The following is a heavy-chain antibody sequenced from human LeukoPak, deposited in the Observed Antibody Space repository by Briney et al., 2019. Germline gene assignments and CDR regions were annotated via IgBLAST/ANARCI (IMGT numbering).Heavy chain of an antibody. J-gene: IGHJ4*02. V-gene: IGHV3-23*01. CDR2: ISGSGGST. Sequence: GGSLRLSCAASGFTFSSYSMNWVRQAPGKGLEWVSAISGSGGSTYYADSVKGRFTISRDNSKNTLYLQMNSLRAEDTAVYYCAKGYNWAYFDYWGQGTLVTVSS. D-gene: IGHD1-1*01. CDR1: GFTFSSYS. CDR3: AKGYNWAYFDY.